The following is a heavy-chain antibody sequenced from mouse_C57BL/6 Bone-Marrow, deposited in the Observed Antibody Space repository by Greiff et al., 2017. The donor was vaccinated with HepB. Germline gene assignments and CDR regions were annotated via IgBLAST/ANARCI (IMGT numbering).Heavy chain of an antibody. D-gene: IGHD1-1*01. CDR1: GYTFTSYG. CDR3: AREDYYYGSSYVRYFDV. J-gene: IGHJ1*03. V-gene: IGHV1-81*01. CDR2: IYPRSGNT. Sequence: VQLQQSGAELARPGASVKLSCKASGYTFTSYGISWVKQRTGQGLEWIGEIYPRSGNTYYNEKFKGKATLTADKSSSTAYMELRSLTSEDSAVYFCAREDYYYGSSYVRYFDVWGTGTTVTVSS.